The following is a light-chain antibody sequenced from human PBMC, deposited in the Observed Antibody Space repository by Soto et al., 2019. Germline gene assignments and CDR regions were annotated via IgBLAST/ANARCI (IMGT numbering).Light chain of an antibody. Sequence: EIVMTQSPVTLSVSPGERATLSCRASQSVGSHLAWYQQRPGQAPRLLIYGASYRATGIPPRFSGSGSGTDFTLTISSLQSEDFAVYYCQQYANWPPFTFGPGTKVDIK. CDR2: GAS. J-gene: IGKJ3*01. V-gene: IGKV3-15*01. CDR3: QQYANWPPFT. CDR1: QSVGSH.